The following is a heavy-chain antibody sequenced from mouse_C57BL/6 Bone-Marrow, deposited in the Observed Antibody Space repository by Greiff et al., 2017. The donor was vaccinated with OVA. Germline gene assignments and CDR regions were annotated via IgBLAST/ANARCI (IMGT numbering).Heavy chain of an antibody. CDR2: IYPGSGNT. D-gene: IGHD1-1*01. J-gene: IGHJ2*01. Sequence: QVQLQQSGAELVRPGASVKLSCKASGYTFTDYYINWVKQRPGQGLEWIARIYPGSGNTYYNEKFKGKATLTAEKSSSTAYMQLSSLTSEDSAVYFCARTLIYYYGLYFDYWGQGTTLTVSS. CDR1: GYTFTDYY. CDR3: ARTLIYYYGLYFDY. V-gene: IGHV1-76*01.